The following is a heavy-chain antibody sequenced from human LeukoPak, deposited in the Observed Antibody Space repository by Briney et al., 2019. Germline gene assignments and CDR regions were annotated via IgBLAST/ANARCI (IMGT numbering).Heavy chain of an antibody. V-gene: IGHV1-2*02. CDR3: ARERITMVRRHAFDI. D-gene: IGHD3-10*01. CDR2: INPNSGGT. CDR1: GYTFTGYY. Sequence: GASVKVSCKASGYTFTGYYMHWVRQAPGQGLEWMGWINPNSGGTNYAQKFQGRVTMTRDTSISTAYMELSRLRSDDTAVYYCARERITMVRRHAFDIWGQGTMVTVSS. J-gene: IGHJ3*02.